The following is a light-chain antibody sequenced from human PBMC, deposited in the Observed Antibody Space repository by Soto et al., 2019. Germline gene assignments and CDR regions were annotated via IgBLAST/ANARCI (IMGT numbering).Light chain of an antibody. CDR1: QSLLDSEDGNTY. CDR3: MQRADFPLT. Sequence: DIVMTQTPLSLPVTPGEPASISCRSSQSLLDSEDGNTYLDWYLQKPGQSPQLLIYSVSSRASGVPDRFSGSGSGTDFTLKISRVEAEDVGVYYCMQRADFPLTFGGGTKVDIK. J-gene: IGKJ4*01. CDR2: SVS. V-gene: IGKV2-40*01.